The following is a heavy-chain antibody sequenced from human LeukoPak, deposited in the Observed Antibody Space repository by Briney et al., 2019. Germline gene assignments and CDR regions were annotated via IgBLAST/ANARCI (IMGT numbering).Heavy chain of an antibody. CDR3: ARSHGGLFGGPLHFDY. Sequence: PSETLSLTCAVYGGSVSGYYWSWIRQPPGKGLEWIGEINHSGSTNYNPSLKSRVTISVDTSKNQFSLKLSSVTAADTAVYYCARSHGGLFGGPLHFDYWGQGTLVTVSS. CDR1: GGSVSGYY. V-gene: IGHV4-34*01. J-gene: IGHJ4*02. CDR2: INHSGST. D-gene: IGHD3-16*01.